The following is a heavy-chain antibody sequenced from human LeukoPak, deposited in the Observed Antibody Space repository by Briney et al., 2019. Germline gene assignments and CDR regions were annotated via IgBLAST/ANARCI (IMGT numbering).Heavy chain of an antibody. CDR2: ISGSGGST. V-gene: IGHV3-23*01. Sequence: PGGSLRLSCAASGFTFSSYAMSWVRQAPGKGLEWVSAISGSGGSTYYADSVKGRFTISRDNSKNTLYLQMNSLRAEDTAVYYCAKLGVTPDYYYYGMDVWGQRTTVTVSS. CDR3: AKLGVTPDYYYYGMDV. D-gene: IGHD2-21*02. J-gene: IGHJ6*02. CDR1: GFTFSSYA.